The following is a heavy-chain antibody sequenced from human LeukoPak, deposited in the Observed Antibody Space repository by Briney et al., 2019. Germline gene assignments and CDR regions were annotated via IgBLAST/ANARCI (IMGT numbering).Heavy chain of an antibody. V-gene: IGHV3-30-3*01. Sequence: GRSLRLSCAASGFTFSSYAMHWVRQAPGKGLEWVAVISYDGSNKYYADSVKGRFTISRDNSKNTLYLQMNSLRAEDTAVYYCARNRNGARIQLWLPLGYWGQRTLVTVSS. J-gene: IGHJ4*02. CDR2: ISYDGSNK. CDR1: GFTFSSYA. D-gene: IGHD5-18*01. CDR3: ARNRNGARIQLWLPLGY.